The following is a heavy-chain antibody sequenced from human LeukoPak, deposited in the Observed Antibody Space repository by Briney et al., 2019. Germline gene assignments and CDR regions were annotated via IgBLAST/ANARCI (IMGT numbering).Heavy chain of an antibody. CDR3: AREYCTNGVCYKAHDY. D-gene: IGHD2-8*01. Sequence: ASVEVSCKASGYTFTGNYMHWVRQAPGQGLEWMGWINPNSGGTNYAQKFQGRVTMTSDTSISTAYMELSSLRSDDTAVYFCAREYCTNGVCYKAHDYWGQGTLVTVSS. CDR2: INPNSGGT. V-gene: IGHV1-2*02. CDR1: GYTFTGNY. J-gene: IGHJ4*02.